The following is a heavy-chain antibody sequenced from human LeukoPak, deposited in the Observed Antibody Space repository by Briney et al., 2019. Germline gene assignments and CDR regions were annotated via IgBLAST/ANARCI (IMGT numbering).Heavy chain of an antibody. D-gene: IGHD3-22*01. CDR3: ARQYYDSSGYYSPPYYYYYYMDV. Sequence: SETLSLTCTVSGGSISSYYWSWIRQPPGKGLEWMGYIYYSGSTNYNPSLKSRVTISVDTSKNQFSLKLSSVTAADTAVYYCARQYYDSSGYYSPPYYYYYYMDVWGKGTTVTVSS. CDR1: GGSISSYY. CDR2: IYYSGST. V-gene: IGHV4-59*01. J-gene: IGHJ6*03.